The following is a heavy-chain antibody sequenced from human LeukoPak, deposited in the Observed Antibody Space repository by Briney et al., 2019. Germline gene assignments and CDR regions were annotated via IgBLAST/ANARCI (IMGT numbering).Heavy chain of an antibody. CDR1: GFTLSSYW. V-gene: IGHV3-74*01. Sequence: GGSLRLSCAASGFTLSSYWMHWVRQAPGKGLVWGSRINSDGSSTSYADYVKGRFTISRDNAKNTLYLQMTSLRAEDTAVYYCAREYYYGSGSHEYYYGMDVWGKGTTVTVSS. J-gene: IGHJ6*04. D-gene: IGHD3-10*01. CDR2: INSDGSST. CDR3: AREYYYGSGSHEYYYGMDV.